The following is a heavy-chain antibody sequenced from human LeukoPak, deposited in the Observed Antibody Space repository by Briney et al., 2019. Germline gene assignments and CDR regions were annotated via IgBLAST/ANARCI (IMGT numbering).Heavy chain of an antibody. J-gene: IGHJ4*02. CDR2: ISYDGSNK. CDR1: GFTFSSYA. V-gene: IGHV3-30-3*01. CDR3: AREVGGFEY. Sequence: PGGSLRLSCAASGFTFSSYAMHWVRQAPGKGLEWVAVISYDGSNKYYADSVKGRFTISRDNSKNTLYLQMNSLRAEDTAVYYCAREVGGFEYWGQGTLVTVSS. D-gene: IGHD3-16*01.